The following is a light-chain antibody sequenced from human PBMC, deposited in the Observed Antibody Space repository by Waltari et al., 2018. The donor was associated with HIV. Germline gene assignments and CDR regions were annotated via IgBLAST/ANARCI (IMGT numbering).Light chain of an antibody. Sequence: QSVMTQPPSVSAAPGQKVTISCSGGISNVGENYVPWYQQVPGEAPKLLMYENNKRPSGIPDRFSGSKSGTSATLDITGLQTGDEADYYCGTWDSSLSAYVVGTGTKVPVL. CDR1: ISNVGENY. CDR2: ENN. V-gene: IGLV1-51*02. J-gene: IGLJ1*01. CDR3: GTWDSSLSAYV.